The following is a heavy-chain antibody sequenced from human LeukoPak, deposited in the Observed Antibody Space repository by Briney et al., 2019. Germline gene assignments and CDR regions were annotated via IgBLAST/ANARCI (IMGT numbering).Heavy chain of an antibody. CDR1: GFTFSSCW. Sequence: GGSLRLSCAASGFTFSSCWMTWVRQAPGKGLEWVANIKHDGSEEDYVGSVKGRFTMSRDNAKMSLYLQMNSLRVEDSAVYYCVRGPVQAIYYYYYMDVWGNGTAVTVSS. CDR2: IKHDGSEE. J-gene: IGHJ6*03. CDR3: VRGPVQAIYYYYYMDV. V-gene: IGHV3-7*01.